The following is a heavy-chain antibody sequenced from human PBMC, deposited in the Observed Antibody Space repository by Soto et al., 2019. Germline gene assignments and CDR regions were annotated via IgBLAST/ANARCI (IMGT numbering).Heavy chain of an antibody. D-gene: IGHD2-8*02. CDR3: ARDKITGIFDY. CDR1: CVSISSGGYS. Sequence: PSETLSLTCAVSCVSISSGGYSWSWIRQPPGKSLEWIGYIYNSGSTYYNPSLKSRVTISVDRSKNQFSLKLTSVIAADTVVYYCARDKITGIFDYWGQGNLVTV. CDR2: IYNSGST. J-gene: IGHJ4*02. V-gene: IGHV4-30-2*01.